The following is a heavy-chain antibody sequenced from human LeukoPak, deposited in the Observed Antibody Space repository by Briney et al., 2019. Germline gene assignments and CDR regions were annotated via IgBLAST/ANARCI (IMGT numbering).Heavy chain of an antibody. V-gene: IGHV4-59*12. Sequence: SETLSLTCTVSGGSISSYYWSWIRQPPGKGLEWIGYIYHSGSTYYNPSLKSRVTISVDRSKNQFSLKLSSVTAADTAVYYCATRGASDAFDIWGQGTMVTVSS. CDR1: GGSISSYY. D-gene: IGHD1-26*01. CDR2: IYHSGST. CDR3: ATRGASDAFDI. J-gene: IGHJ3*02.